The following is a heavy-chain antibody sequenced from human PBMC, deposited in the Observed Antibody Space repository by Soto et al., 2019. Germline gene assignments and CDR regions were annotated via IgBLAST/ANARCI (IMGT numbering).Heavy chain of an antibody. Sequence: SETLSLTCIVSGGSISSNYWSWIRQPPGKGLEWIGYIYYTGSTNFNPSLKNRVIISVDTSKNQFSLKLSSVTAADTAVYYCASRNSGSYSDGYFDYWGQGTLVTVSS. D-gene: IGHD1-26*01. CDR1: GGSISSNY. CDR2: IYYTGST. J-gene: IGHJ4*02. CDR3: ASRNSGSYSDGYFDY. V-gene: IGHV4-59*12.